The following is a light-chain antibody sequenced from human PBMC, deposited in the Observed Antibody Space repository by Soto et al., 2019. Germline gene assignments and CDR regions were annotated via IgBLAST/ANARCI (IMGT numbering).Light chain of an antibody. J-gene: IGLJ1*01. Sequence: QSALTQPASVSGSPGQSITISCTGTSSDVGGYNHVSWYQQYPGKAPKLMIYDVTNRPSGVSNRFSGSKSANTASLTISGLQAEDEADYYCSSYTSSSILFGTGTKLTVL. V-gene: IGLV2-14*01. CDR1: SSDVGGYNH. CDR2: DVT. CDR3: SSYTSSSIL.